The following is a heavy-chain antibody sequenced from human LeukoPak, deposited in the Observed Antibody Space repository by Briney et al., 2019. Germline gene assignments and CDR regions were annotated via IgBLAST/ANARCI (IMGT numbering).Heavy chain of an antibody. V-gene: IGHV1-8*01. CDR2: MNPNSGNT. J-gene: IGHJ6*02. CDR3: ARALQDYGDYGMWDYYGMDV. CDR1: GYTFTSYD. Sequence: ASVKVSCKASGYTFTSYDINWVRQATGQGLEWMGWMNPNSGNTGYAQKFQGRVTITRDTSASTAYMELSSLRSEDTAVYYCARALQDYGDYGMWDYYGMDVWGQGTTVTVSS. D-gene: IGHD4-17*01.